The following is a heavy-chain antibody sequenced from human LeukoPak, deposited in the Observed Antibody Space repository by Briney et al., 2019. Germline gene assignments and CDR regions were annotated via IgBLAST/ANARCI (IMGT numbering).Heavy chain of an antibody. CDR1: GFTFSSYG. CDR2: IISGSGGNT. V-gene: IGHV3-23*01. J-gene: IGHJ4*02. D-gene: IGHD1-1*01. Sequence: PGGSLRLSCAASGFTFSSYGMSWVRQAPGKGPEWVSVIISGSGGNTYYADSVKGLFIISRDNSKNTVYLQMNSLRVEDTAVYYCAKGATGTTRVRYDYWGQGTLVTVCS. CDR3: AKGATGTTRVRYDY.